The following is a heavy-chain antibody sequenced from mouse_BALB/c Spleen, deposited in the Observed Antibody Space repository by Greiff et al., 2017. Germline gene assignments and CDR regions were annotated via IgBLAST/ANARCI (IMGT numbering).Heavy chain of an antibody. CDR2: ISSGGST. V-gene: IGHV5-6-5*01. CDR1: GFTFSSYA. J-gene: IGHJ1*01. CDR3: ARGEDYGDWYFDV. Sequence: EVKLMESGGGLVKPGGSLKLSCAASGFTFSSYAMSWVRQTPEKRLEWVASISSGGSTYYPDSVKGRFTISRDNARNILYLQMSSLRSEDTAMYYCARGEDYGDWYFDVWGAGTTVTVSS. D-gene: IGHD1-2*01.